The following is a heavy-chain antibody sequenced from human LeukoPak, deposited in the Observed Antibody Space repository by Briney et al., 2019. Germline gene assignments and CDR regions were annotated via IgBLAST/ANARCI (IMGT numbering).Heavy chain of an antibody. CDR2: IIPIFGTA. J-gene: IGHJ4*02. CDR3: ARDANGDGYNFYYFDY. CDR1: GGTFSSYA. D-gene: IGHD5-24*01. V-gene: IGHV1-69*01. Sequence: SVKVSCKASGGTFSSYAISWVRQAPGQGLEWMGGIIPIFGTANYAQKFQGRVTITADESTSTAYMELSSLRSEDTAVYYCARDANGDGYNFYYFDYWGQGTLVTVSS.